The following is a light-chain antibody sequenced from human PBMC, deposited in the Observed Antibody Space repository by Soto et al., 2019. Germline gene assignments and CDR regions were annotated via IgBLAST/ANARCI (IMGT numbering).Light chain of an antibody. CDR3: QHYNSYSEA. CDR2: DAT. V-gene: IGKV1-5*01. J-gene: IGKJ1*01. CDR1: QTISSS. Sequence: DIQMTQSPSTLSASVGDRVTITCRASQTISSSLAWYQFKPGKAPKLLIFDATTLHTGVPSRFSGSGFGTEFSLTISSLQPDDFATYYCQHYNSYSEAFGQGTKVDIK.